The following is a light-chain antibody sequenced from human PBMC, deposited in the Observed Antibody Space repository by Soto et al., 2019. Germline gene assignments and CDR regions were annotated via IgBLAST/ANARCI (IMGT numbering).Light chain of an antibody. CDR1: SSDVGGYDY. CDR2: EAS. CDR3: SSYAGSSTYV. Sequence: QSALTQPPSASGSPGQSVTISCTGTSSDVGGYDYVSWYQQHPGKAPKLMIYEASKRPSGVPDRFSGSKSGNTASLTVSGLQAEDEADYYCSSYAGSSTYVFGTGTKVTVL. J-gene: IGLJ1*01. V-gene: IGLV2-8*01.